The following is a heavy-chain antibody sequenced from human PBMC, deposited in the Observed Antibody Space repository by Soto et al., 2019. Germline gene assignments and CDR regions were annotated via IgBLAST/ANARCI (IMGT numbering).Heavy chain of an antibody. CDR1: GFTLSSYW. Sequence: EVQLVESGGDLVQPGGSLRLSCAVSGFTLSSYWMTWVRQAPGKGLEWVANIKQDGSEKYYVDSVKGRFTISRDNAKNSLYLQMSSLRADDTAVYYCARESGWFLDYWGQGTLVTVSS. J-gene: IGHJ4*02. CDR3: ARESGWFLDY. CDR2: IKQDGSEK. D-gene: IGHD6-19*01. V-gene: IGHV3-7*05.